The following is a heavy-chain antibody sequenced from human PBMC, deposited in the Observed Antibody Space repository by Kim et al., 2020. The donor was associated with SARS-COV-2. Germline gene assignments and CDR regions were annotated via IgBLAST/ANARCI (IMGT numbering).Heavy chain of an antibody. CDR3: ARERGYSGYDGDYYYYGMDV. D-gene: IGHD5-12*01. CDR1: GFTFSSYS. V-gene: IGHV3-21*01. J-gene: IGHJ6*02. CDR2: ISSSSSYI. Sequence: GGSLRLSCAASGFTFSSYSMNWVRQAPGKGLEWVSSISSSSSYIYYADSVKGRFTISRDNAKNSLYLQMNSLRAEDTAVYYCARERGYSGYDGDYYYYGMDVWGQGTTVTVS.